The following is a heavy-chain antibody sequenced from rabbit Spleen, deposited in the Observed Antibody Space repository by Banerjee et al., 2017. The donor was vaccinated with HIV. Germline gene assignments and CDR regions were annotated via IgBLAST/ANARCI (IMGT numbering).Heavy chain of an antibody. J-gene: IGHJ6*01. CDR3: ARNRDSGYSGYANGMDL. D-gene: IGHD1-1*01. Sequence: QEQLLESGGGLVKPEGSLKLSCTGSGFSFSNKVVMCWVRQAPGKGLEWIACIAGSSSGFTYSATWAKGRFTCSKTSSTTVTLQMTSQTAADTATYFCARNRDSGYSGYANGMDLWGPGTLVTVS. CDR2: IAGSSSGFT. CDR1: GFSFSNKVV. V-gene: IGHV1S45*01.